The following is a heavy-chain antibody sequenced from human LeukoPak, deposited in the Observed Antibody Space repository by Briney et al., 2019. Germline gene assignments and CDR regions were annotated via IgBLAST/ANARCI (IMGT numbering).Heavy chain of an antibody. CDR1: GGTFSSYA. CDR3: ARGDDSSGYYYVDHYYFDY. Sequence: GASVKVSCKASGGTFSSYAISWVRQAPGQGLEWMGGIIPVFGTANYAQKFQGRVTITADESTSTAYMELSSLRSEDTAVYYCARGDDSSGYYYVDHYYFDYWGQGTLVTVSS. CDR2: IIPVFGTA. J-gene: IGHJ4*02. D-gene: IGHD3-22*01. V-gene: IGHV1-69*13.